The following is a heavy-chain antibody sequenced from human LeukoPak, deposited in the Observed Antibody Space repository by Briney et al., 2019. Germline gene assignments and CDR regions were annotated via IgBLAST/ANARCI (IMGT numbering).Heavy chain of an antibody. V-gene: IGHV4-38-2*01. J-gene: IGHJ3*02. D-gene: IGHD2-21*01. CDR2: VYHSGST. Sequence: SETLSLTCAVSGYSISSGYYWGWIRQPPGKGLEWIGSVYHSGSTYYNPSLKSRVTISVGTSKNQFSLTLSSVTAADTAVYYCARGVFIWGQGTMVTVSS. CDR3: ARGVFI. CDR1: GYSISSGYY.